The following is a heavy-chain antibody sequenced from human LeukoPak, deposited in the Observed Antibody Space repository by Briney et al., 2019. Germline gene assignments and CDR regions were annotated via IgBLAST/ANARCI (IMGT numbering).Heavy chain of an antibody. D-gene: IGHD3-16*02. CDR1: GYTFTGYY. J-gene: IGHJ4*02. CDR3: ARVVVITFGGLIVTTKPFDY. Sequence: ASVKVSCKASGYTFTGYYMHWVRQAPGQGLEWMGWINAKSGGTNYAQKFQGRVTMTRDTSISTAYMELSRLRSDDTAVYYCARVVVITFGGLIVTTKPFDYWGQGTLVTVSS. CDR2: INAKSGGT. V-gene: IGHV1-2*02.